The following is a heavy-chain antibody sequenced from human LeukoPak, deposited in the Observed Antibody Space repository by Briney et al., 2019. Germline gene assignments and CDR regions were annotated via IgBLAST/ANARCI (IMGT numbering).Heavy chain of an antibody. CDR3: ARGQVVPGTYGMDV. V-gene: IGHV1-8*01. Sequence: ASVKVSCKAPGYTFTSYDINWVRQATGQGLEGMGWMNPNSGNTGYAQKFQGRVTMTRNTSISTAYMELSSLRSEDTAVYYCARGQVVPGTYGMDVWGQGTTVTVSS. CDR1: GYTFTSYD. D-gene: IGHD3-22*01. CDR2: MNPNSGNT. J-gene: IGHJ6*02.